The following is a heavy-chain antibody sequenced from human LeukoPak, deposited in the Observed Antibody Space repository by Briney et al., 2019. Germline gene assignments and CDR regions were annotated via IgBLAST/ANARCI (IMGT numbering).Heavy chain of an antibody. V-gene: IGHV3-23*01. CDR2: IGGRGGDI. Sequence: GGSLRLSCVASGFTFSNSAMNWVRQTPGKGLEWVSAIGGRGGDIYYADSVKGRFTISRDNSKNTLFLQMNSLRAEDTALYYCAKDLRVSGTPYYFDNWGQGTLVIVSS. CDR3: AKDLRVSGTPYYFDN. J-gene: IGHJ4*02. CDR1: GFTFSNSA. D-gene: IGHD5/OR15-5a*01.